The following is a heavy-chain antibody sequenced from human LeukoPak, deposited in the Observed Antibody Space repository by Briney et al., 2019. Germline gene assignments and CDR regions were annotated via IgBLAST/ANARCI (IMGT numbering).Heavy chain of an antibody. J-gene: IGHJ6*02. V-gene: IGHV3-21*04. CDR1: GFTFSSYS. CDR3: AREITEWSTKMDV. Sequence: GRSLRLSCAASGFTFSSYSMNWVRQASGKGLEWVSSISSSSSYIYYADSVKGRFTISRDNAKNSLYLQMNSLRAEDTALYHCAREITEWSTKMDVWGQGTTVTVSS. CDR2: ISSSSSYI. D-gene: IGHD3-3*01.